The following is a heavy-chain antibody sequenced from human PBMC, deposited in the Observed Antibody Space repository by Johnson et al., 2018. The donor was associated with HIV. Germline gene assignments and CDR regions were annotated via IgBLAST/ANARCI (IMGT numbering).Heavy chain of an antibody. J-gene: IGHJ3*02. CDR3: ARHSDYDSRGYGFANAFDI. CDR2: ISSSGSTI. D-gene: IGHD3-22*01. Sequence: VQLVESGGGVVQPGGSLRLSCAASGFTFSSYGMHWVRQAPGKGLEWVSYISSSGSTIYYADSVKGRFTISSDNAKNSLYLQMNSLRAEYMAVYYCARHSDYDSRGYGFANAFDIWGQGTMVTVSS. V-gene: IGHV3-48*04. CDR1: GFTFSSYG.